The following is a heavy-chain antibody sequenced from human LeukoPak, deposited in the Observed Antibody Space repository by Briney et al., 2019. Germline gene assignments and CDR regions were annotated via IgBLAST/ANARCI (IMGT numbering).Heavy chain of an antibody. CDR1: GFTFSGYW. V-gene: IGHV3-7*03. D-gene: IGHD1-7*01. Sequence: GGSLRLSCAASGFTFSGYWMSWVRQAPGKGLEWVANIKHDGSEIYYVDSVKGRFTISRDNAKNSLYLQMNSLRAEDTAVYYCARDLDWNYADYWGQGTLVTVSS. CDR3: ARDLDWNYADY. J-gene: IGHJ4*02. CDR2: IKHDGSEI.